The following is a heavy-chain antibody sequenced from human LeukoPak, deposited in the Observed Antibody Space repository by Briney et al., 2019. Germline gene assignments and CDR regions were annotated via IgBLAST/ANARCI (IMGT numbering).Heavy chain of an antibody. CDR2: IILIFGTA. D-gene: IGHD3-22*01. V-gene: IGHV1-69*05. J-gene: IGHJ3*02. Sequence: SVKVSCKASGGTFSSYAISWVRQAPGQGLEWMGGIILIFGTANYAQKFQGRVTITTDESTSTAYMELSSLRSEDTAVYYCARGPMGPNYYDHFDIWGQGTMVTVSS. CDR1: GGTFSSYA. CDR3: ARGPMGPNYYDHFDI.